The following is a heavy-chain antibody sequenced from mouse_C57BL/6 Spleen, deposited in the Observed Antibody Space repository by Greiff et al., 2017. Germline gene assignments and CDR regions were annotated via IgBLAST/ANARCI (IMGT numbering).Heavy chain of an antibody. J-gene: IGHJ1*03. V-gene: IGHV1-26*01. CDR2: INPNNGGT. CDR1: GYTFTDYY. CDR3: ARNYGSWYFDV. Sequence: EVQLQQSGPELVKPGASVKISCKASGYTFTDYYMNWVKQSHGKSLEWIGDINPNNGGTNYNQKFKGKATLTVDKSSSTAYMELRSLTSEDSAVDYCARNYGSWYFDVWGTGTTVTVSS. D-gene: IGHD1-1*01.